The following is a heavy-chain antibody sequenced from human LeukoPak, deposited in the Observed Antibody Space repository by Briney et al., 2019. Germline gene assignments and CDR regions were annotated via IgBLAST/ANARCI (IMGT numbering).Heavy chain of an antibody. CDR1: GYTFTSYG. J-gene: IGHJ4*02. CDR2: ISAYNGNT. V-gene: IGHV1-18*01. D-gene: IGHD4-17*01. Sequence: ASVKVSSKASGYTFTSYGISSVRQAPGQGLEWMGWISAYNGNTNYAQKLQGRVTMTTDTSTSTAYMELRSLRSDDTAVYYCARGAQFYGSSYYFDYWGQGTLVTVSS. CDR3: ARGAQFYGSSYYFDY.